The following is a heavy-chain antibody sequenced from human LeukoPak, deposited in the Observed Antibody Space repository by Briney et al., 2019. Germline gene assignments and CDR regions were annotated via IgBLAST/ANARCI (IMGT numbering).Heavy chain of an antibody. V-gene: IGHV3-74*01. D-gene: IGHD4-11*01. CDR2: IRSDGSST. CDR3: ARDDYNRH. J-gene: IGHJ4*02. Sequence: GGSLRLSCAASGFTFSSYWMHWVRQAPGKGLVWVSRIRSDGSSTTYADSVKGRFTISRDNTKNTLYLEMNSLRADDTAVYYCARDDYNRHWGQGTLVTVSS. CDR1: GFTFSSYW.